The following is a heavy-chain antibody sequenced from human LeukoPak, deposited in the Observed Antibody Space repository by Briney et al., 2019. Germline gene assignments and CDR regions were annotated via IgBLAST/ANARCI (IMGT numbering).Heavy chain of an antibody. J-gene: IGHJ6*03. CDR2: IYHSGST. V-gene: IGHV4-38-2*02. D-gene: IGHD2-2*01. Sequence: SETLSLTCTVSGYSISSGYYWGWIRQPPGKGLEWIGSIYHSGSTYYNPSLKSRVTISVDTSKNQFSLKLSSATAADTAVYYCARESLYGIVVTYYYMDVWGKGTTVTVSS. CDR3: ARESLYGIVVTYYYMDV. CDR1: GYSISSGYY.